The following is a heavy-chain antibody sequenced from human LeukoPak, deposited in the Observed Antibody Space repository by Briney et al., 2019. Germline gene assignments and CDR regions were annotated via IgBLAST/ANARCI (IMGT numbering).Heavy chain of an antibody. CDR1: GFTFSSYW. J-gene: IGHJ4*02. CDR3: ARIAVAGTDY. Sequence: GGSLRLSCAASGFTFSSYWMYWVRQAPGKGLVWVSRINSDGTITTNADSVKGRFTISRDNAKNTLYLQMNSLRAEDTAVYYCARIAVAGTDYWGQGTLVTVSS. CDR2: INSDGTIT. V-gene: IGHV3-74*03. D-gene: IGHD6-13*01.